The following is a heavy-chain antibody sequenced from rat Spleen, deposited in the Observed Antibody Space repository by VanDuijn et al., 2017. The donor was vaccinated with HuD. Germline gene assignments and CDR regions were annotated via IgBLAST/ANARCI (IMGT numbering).Heavy chain of an antibody. CDR2: ITTTGGST. CDR3: ATTGSYFDY. V-gene: IGHV5-31*01. D-gene: IGHD5-1*01. J-gene: IGHJ2*01. Sequence: GLEWISSITTTGGSTYYSGSVKGRFTISRDNAKSTLYLQMDSLRSEDTATYYCATTGSYFDYWGQGVMVTVSS.